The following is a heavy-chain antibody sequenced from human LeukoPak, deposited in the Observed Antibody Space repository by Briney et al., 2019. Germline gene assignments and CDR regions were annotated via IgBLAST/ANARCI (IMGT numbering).Heavy chain of an antibody. V-gene: IGHV3-30-3*01. CDR3: ARGSQVVAAANWFDP. CDR2: ISYDGSNK. Sequence: GGSLRLSCAASGFTFSSYAMHWVRQAPGKGLEWVAVISYDGSNKYYADSVKGRFTISRDNSKNTLYLQMNSLRAEDTAVYYCARGSQVVAAANWFDPWGQGTLVTVSS. J-gene: IGHJ5*02. CDR1: GFTFSSYA. D-gene: IGHD2-15*01.